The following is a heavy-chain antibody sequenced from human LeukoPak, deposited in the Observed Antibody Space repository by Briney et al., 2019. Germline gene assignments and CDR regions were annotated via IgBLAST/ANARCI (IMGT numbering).Heavy chain of an antibody. CDR2: INHSGST. J-gene: IGHJ4*02. CDR3: ARVVQYSSSPFDY. CDR1: GGSFSGYY. D-gene: IGHD6-6*01. V-gene: IGHV4-34*01. Sequence: PSETLSLTCAVYGGSFSGYYWSWIRQPPGKGLEWIGEINHSGSTNYNPSLKSRVTISVDTSKNQFSLKLSSVTAADTAVYYCARVVQYSSSPFDYWGQGTLVTVSS.